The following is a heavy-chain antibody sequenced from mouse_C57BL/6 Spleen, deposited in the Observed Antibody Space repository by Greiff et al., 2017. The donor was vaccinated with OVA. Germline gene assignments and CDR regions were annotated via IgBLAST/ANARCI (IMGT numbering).Heavy chain of an antibody. Sequence: QVQLKESGAELVRPGTSVKVSCKASGYAFTNYLIEWVKQRPGQGLEWIGVINPGSGGTNYNEKFKGKATLTADKSSSTAYMQLSSLTSEDSAVYFCARGDYGAWFAYWGQGTLVTVSA. CDR1: GYAFTNYL. D-gene: IGHD2-4*01. J-gene: IGHJ3*01. CDR3: ARGDYGAWFAY. V-gene: IGHV1-54*01. CDR2: INPGSGGT.